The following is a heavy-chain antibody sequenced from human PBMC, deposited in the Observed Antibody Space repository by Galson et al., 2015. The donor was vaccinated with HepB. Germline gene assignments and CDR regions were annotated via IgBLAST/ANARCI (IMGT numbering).Heavy chain of an antibody. CDR3: ARDRMPLRYCSGGSCPPGDY. CDR1: GGTFSSYA. V-gene: IGHV1-69*13. J-gene: IGHJ4*02. CDR2: IIPIFGTA. Sequence: SVKVSCKASGGTFSSYAISWVRQAPGQGLEWMGGIIPIFGTANYAQKFQGRVTITADESTSTAYMELSSLRSEDTAVYYCARDRMPLRYCSGGSCPPGDYWGQGTLVTVSS. D-gene: IGHD2-15*01.